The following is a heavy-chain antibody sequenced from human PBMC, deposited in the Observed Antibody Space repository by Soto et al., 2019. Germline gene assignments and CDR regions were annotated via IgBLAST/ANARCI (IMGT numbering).Heavy chain of an antibody. V-gene: IGHV1-69*01. CDR3: AREGSAMVRGVITRYYFDY. D-gene: IGHD3-10*01. CDR2: IIPIFGTA. J-gene: IGHJ4*02. Sequence: QVQLVQSGAEVKKPGSSVKVSCKASGGTFSSYAISWVRQAPGPGLEWMGGIIPIFGTANYAQKFQGRVTITADESTSTAYRELSSLRSEDTAVYYCAREGSAMVRGVITRYYFDYWGQGTLVTVSS. CDR1: GGTFSSYA.